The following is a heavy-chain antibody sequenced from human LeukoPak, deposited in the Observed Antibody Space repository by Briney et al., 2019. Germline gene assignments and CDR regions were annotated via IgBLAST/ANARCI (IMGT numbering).Heavy chain of an antibody. V-gene: IGHV3-23*01. J-gene: IGHJ5*02. CDR1: GFTFSSDA. Sequence: PGGSLRLSCAASGFTFSSDAMSWVRQAPGKGVEWVSPISGSGGSTFYADSVKGRFTISRDNSKNTLYLQMNSLRAEDTAVYYCAKPPELATHNWFDHWGQGTLVTVSS. CDR3: AKPPELATHNWFDH. CDR2: ISGSGGST. D-gene: IGHD1-1*01.